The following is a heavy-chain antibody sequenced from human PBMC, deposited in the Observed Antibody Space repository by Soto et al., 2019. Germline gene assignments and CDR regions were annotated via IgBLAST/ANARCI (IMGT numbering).Heavy chain of an antibody. J-gene: IGHJ6*02. CDR2: MNPNSGDT. CDR1: GYTYTSYA. Sequence: QVQLVQYGAEVKKPGASVKVSCKASGYTYTSYAINWVRQASGQGLEWMGWMNPNSGDTGYAQKFQGRVTMTRNTSISTVYMELSSLRSEDTAVYYWARGGPLGPSPNSYGMDVWGQGTTVTVSS. V-gene: IGHV1-8*01. CDR3: ARGGPLGPSPNSYGMDV.